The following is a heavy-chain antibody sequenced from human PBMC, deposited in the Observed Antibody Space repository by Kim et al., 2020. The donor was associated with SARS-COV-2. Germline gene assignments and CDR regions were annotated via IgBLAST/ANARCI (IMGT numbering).Heavy chain of an antibody. D-gene: IGHD2-15*01. J-gene: IGHJ6*02. CDR1: GFTFGDHI. CDR3: TRGGNTHYHYYYGMDV. Sequence: GGSLRLSCTTTGFTFGDHIMSWVRQAPGKGLEWVGFIRGTAFGGTTEYAASVKGRFTISGDDSKSIVYLQMSSLKTEDTALYYCTRGGNTHYHYYYGMDVWGQGTTVTVSS. V-gene: IGHV3-49*04. CDR2: IRGTAFGGTT.